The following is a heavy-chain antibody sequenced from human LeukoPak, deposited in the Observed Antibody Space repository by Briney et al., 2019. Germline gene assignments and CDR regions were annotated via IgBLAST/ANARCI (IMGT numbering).Heavy chain of an antibody. CDR1: GGTFSSYA. CDR2: IIPIFGTA. Sequence: ASVKASCRASGGTFSSYAISWVRQAPGQGLEWMGGIIPIFGTANYAQRFQGRVTITADKSTSTAYMELSSLRSEDTAVYYCAKDIGSYYDYWGQGILVTVSS. V-gene: IGHV1-69*06. D-gene: IGHD3-10*01. CDR3: AKDIGSYYDY. J-gene: IGHJ4*02.